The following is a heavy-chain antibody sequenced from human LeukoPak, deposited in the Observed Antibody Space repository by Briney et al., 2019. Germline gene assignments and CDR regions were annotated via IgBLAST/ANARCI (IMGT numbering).Heavy chain of an antibody. CDR1: GYTFTSYS. Sequence: ASVKVSCKASGYTFTSYSIHWVRQAPGQGLEWMGIINPSGGTTTYTQKFQGRVTMTRDMSTSTVYMELSSLRSEDTGVYYCASLSSGYDGYFDYWGQGTLVTVSS. J-gene: IGHJ4*02. CDR2: INPSGGTT. D-gene: IGHD5-12*01. CDR3: ASLSSGYDGYFDY. V-gene: IGHV1-46*01.